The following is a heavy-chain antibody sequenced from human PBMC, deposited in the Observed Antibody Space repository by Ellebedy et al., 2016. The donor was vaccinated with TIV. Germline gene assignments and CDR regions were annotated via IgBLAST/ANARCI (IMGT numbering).Heavy chain of an antibody. J-gene: IGHJ4*02. V-gene: IGHV4-59*12. D-gene: IGHD2-15*01. CDR2: IYYSGST. Sequence: MPSETLSLTCTVSGGSISSYYWSWIRQPPGKGLEWIGYIYYSGSTNYNPSLKSRVTISVDTSNNQLSLKLTSVTAADTAVYYCAFQVVAATPGRLDSWGQGTLVTVSS. CDR1: GGSISSYY. CDR3: AFQVVAATPGRLDS.